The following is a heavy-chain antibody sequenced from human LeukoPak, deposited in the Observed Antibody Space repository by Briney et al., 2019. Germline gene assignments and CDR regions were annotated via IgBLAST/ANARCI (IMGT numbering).Heavy chain of an antibody. V-gene: IGHV4-31*03. CDR3: TRQTGFGGDWFDP. Sequence: PSQTLSLTCTVSGGSISSGGYYWSWIRQLPGKGLEWIGYIYYTGNTYYNPSLKSRVTISVDTSKNQFSLKLSSVTAADTAVYYCTRQTGFGGDWFDPWGQGTLVTVSS. CDR1: GGSISSGGYY. CDR2: IYYTGNT. J-gene: IGHJ5*02. D-gene: IGHD3-16*01.